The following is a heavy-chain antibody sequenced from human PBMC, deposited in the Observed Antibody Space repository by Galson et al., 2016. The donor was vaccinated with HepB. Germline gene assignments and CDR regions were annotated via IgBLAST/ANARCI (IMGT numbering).Heavy chain of an antibody. V-gene: IGHV1-8*02. J-gene: IGHJ4*02. CDR3: ARGTHNYDSKGYDY. D-gene: IGHD3-9*01. CDR2: MNPNSDNT. CDR1: GYTFTSYD. Sequence: SVKVSCKASGYTFTSYDINWVRQATGQGLEWMGWMNPNSDNTGYAQKFQGRVTMTRNTSISTAYMALSSLRSEDTAVYYCARGTHNYDSKGYDYWGQGTLVTVSS.